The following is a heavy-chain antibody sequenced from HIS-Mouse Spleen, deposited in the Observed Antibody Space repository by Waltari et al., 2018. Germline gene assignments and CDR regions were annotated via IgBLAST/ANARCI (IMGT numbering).Heavy chain of an antibody. CDR2: IWYDGSNK. CDR1: GFTFSSYG. V-gene: IGHV3-33*01. Sequence: QVQLVESGGGVVQPGRSLRLSCAASGFTFSSYGMHWVRQAPGKGLAWVAVIWYDGSNKYYADSVKGRFTISSDNSKNTLYLQMNSRRAEDTAVYYCARDLERQWLVTHYYYSYGMDVWGQGTTVTVSS. CDR3: ARDLERQWLVTHYYYSYGMDV. D-gene: IGHD6-19*01. J-gene: IGHJ6*02.